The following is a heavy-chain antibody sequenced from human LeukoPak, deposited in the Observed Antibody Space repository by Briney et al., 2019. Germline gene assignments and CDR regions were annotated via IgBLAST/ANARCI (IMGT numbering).Heavy chain of an antibody. V-gene: IGHV3-30*01. CDR2: ISYDGSNK. Sequence: GRSLRLSCAASGFTFSSHAMHWVRQAPGKGLEWVAIISYDGSNKYYADSVKGRFTISRDNSKNTLFLQMNSLRAEDTAVYYCARGGSGSYYYYFYYRYVWGKGTTVTVSS. J-gene: IGHJ6*03. CDR3: ARGGSGSYYYYFYYRYV. D-gene: IGHD3-10*01. CDR1: GFTFSSHA.